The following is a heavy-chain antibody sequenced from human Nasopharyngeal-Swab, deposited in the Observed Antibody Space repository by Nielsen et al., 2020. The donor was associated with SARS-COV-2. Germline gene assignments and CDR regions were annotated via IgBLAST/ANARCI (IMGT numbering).Heavy chain of an antibody. CDR2: INHSGGT. CDR1: GCSFSGYY. J-gene: IGHJ4*02. D-gene: IGHD6-13*01. V-gene: IGHV4-34*01. CDR3: ARGQDGAAAAL. Sequence: SESLSLTCAAAGCSFSGYYWSWISQPPGKGLEWIGEINHSGGTRYNPSLKSRGIISVDTSKNQLSLQLTSLTAADAAMYYCARGQDGAAAALWGQGTLVTVSS.